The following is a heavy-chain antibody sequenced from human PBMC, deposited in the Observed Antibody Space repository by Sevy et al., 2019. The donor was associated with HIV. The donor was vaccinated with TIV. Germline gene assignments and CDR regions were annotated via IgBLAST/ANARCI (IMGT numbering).Heavy chain of an antibody. J-gene: IGHJ5*02. Sequence: ASVKVSCKASGGTFSSYAISWVRQAPGQGLEWMGGIIPIFGTANYAQKFQGRVTITGDKSTSTAYMELSSLRSEDTAVYYCAREGPGTVVVPAVTKYNWFDPWGQGTLVTVSS. V-gene: IGHV1-69*06. D-gene: IGHD2-2*01. CDR1: GGTFSSYA. CDR3: AREGPGTVVVPAVTKYNWFDP. CDR2: IIPIFGTA.